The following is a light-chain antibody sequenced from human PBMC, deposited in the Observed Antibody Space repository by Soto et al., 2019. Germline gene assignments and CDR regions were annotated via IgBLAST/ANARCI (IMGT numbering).Light chain of an antibody. CDR3: SSYAGSSSV. CDR2: EVT. J-gene: IGLJ1*01. V-gene: IGLV2-8*01. CDR1: SSDVGGYNY. Sequence: QSALTHPPSASGSPGQSVTISCTGTSSDVGGYNYVSWYQQHPGKAPKLMIYEVTKRPSGVPDRFSGSKSGNTASLTVSGLQAEDEADYYCSSYAGSSSVFGTGTKLTVL.